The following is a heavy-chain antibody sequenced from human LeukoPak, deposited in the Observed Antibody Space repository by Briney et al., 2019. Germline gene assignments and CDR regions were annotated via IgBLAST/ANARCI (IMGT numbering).Heavy chain of an antibody. CDR3: TTSPAVAS. V-gene: IGHV3-53*01. J-gene: IGHJ5*02. CDR1: GFTLSSYA. CDR2: IYSGGTT. Sequence: PGGSLRLSCAASGFTLSSYAMSWVRQAPGKGLEWVSLIYSGGTTFYTDSVKGRFTISIDSSKNTLYLQMNNLKAEDTAVYYCTTSPAVASWGQGTLVTVSS. D-gene: IGHD4-23*01.